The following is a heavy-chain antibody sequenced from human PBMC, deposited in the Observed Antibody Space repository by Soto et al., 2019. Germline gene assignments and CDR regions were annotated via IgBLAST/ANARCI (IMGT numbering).Heavy chain of an antibody. CDR3: ATWCENGFDI. J-gene: IGHJ3*02. CDR1: GDSVRNRNYY. Sequence: SETLSLTCIVSGDSVRNRNYYWAWIRIRQPPGKGPEWIGNIYLSGSTYYNPSLESRVTISLDPSKNGFYLNLTSVTAADTAVYHCATWCENGFDIWGQGTMVTVSS. V-gene: IGHV4-39*01. CDR2: IYLSGST. D-gene: IGHD2-8*02.